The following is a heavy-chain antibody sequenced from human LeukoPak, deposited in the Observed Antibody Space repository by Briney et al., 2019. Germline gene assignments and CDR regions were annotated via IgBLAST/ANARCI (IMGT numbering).Heavy chain of an antibody. CDR1: GFTFSDYL. CDR3: ARGASTYSDY. CDR2: LTSDGRST. J-gene: IGHJ4*02. Sequence: GGSLRLSCAASGFTFSDYLMHWVRHAPGKGLVWVSRLTSDGRSTSYADSVKGRFTMSRDNAKNTLFLQMNSLRDEDTAVYYCARGASTYSDYWGQGTPVTVSS. V-gene: IGHV3-74*01.